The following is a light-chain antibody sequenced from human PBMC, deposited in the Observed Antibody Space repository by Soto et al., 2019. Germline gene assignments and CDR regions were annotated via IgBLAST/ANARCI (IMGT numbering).Light chain of an antibody. CDR1: QDISNY. J-gene: IGKJ5*01. V-gene: IGKV1-33*01. CDR2: DAS. CDR3: QQSDSLPIT. Sequence: DIQMTQSPSSLSASVGDRVTITCRARQDISNYLNWYQQRPGKAPKLLIYDASNLERGVPSRFSGTRSGTHFTFAITGLQPEDVATYYCQQSDSLPITFGQGTRLEI.